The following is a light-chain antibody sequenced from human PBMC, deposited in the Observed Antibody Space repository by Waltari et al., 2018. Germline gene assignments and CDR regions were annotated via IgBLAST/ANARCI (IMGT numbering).Light chain of an antibody. J-gene: IGKJ4*01. CDR1: QSITSIS. Sequence: EIVLTQSPGTLSLSPGERATLSCRASQSITSISLGWYQQKPGQAPRLLICGASTRATGIPDRFSGSGSGTDFTLTINRLEPEDFAVYYCQQWDGSFLTFGGGTEVEL. V-gene: IGKV3-20*01. CDR2: GAS. CDR3: QQWDGSFLT.